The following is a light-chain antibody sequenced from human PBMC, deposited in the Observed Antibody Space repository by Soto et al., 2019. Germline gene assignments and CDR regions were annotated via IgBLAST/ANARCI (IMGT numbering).Light chain of an antibody. Sequence: DIQMTQSPSTLSASVGDRVTITCRASQSISTWLAWYQQKPGKVPKLLIYGASSLESGVPSRFSGSGSGTDFTLTISSLQSEDFAVYYCQQYHNWPITFGQGTRPEVK. V-gene: IGKV1-5*01. CDR1: QSISTW. J-gene: IGKJ5*01. CDR3: QQYHNWPIT. CDR2: GAS.